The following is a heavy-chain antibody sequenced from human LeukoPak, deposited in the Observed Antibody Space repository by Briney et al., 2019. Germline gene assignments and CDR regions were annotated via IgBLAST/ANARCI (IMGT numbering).Heavy chain of an antibody. Sequence: GESLKISCKGSGYSFTSYWIGWVRQMPGKGLEWMGIIYPGDSDTRYSPSFQGQVTISADKSISTASLQWSSLQASGTAMYYCARRDYFDSSGSATTFDLWGQGTMVTVSS. CDR3: ARRDYFDSSGSATTFDL. J-gene: IGHJ3*01. CDR2: IYPGDSDT. CDR1: GYSFTSYW. V-gene: IGHV5-51*01. D-gene: IGHD3-22*01.